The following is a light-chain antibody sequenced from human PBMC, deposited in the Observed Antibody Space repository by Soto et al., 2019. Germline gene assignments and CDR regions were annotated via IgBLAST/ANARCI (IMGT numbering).Light chain of an antibody. Sequence: EIMLKQSPATLSVSQGERVTLSCRASQRVNNNLAWYQQKPGEAPRLLIYAAATRATGIPARISGSGAGTEFTLTIGSLQSDDFATYYCQQYNNLPLITFAQGTRLEN. CDR3: QQYNNLPLIT. V-gene: IGKV3-15*01. CDR2: AAA. J-gene: IGKJ5*01. CDR1: QRVNNN.